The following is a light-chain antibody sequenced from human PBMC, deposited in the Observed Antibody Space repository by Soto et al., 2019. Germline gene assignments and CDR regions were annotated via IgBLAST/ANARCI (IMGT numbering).Light chain of an antibody. CDR1: SPNIGSGT. J-gene: IGLJ2*01. Sequence: QSVLTQPPSASGTPGQRVTISCSGSSPNIGSGTVNWYQQLPGTAPKLLIHSDNQRPSGVPDRFAGSKSGTSASLAIGGLQSDDEADYYCATWDASLGGVVFGGGTKVTVL. CDR2: SDN. CDR3: ATWDASLGGVV. V-gene: IGLV1-44*01.